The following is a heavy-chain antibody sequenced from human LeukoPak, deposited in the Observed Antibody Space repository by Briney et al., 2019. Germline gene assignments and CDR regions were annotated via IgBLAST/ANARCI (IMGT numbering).Heavy chain of an antibody. J-gene: IGHJ6*03. V-gene: IGHV3-30*03. CDR3: ASGLLEPAAPYYYYYYMDV. CDR2: ISYDGSNK. Sequence: GGSLRLSCAASGFTFSAYGIHWVRQAPGKGLEWVAVISYDGSNKYYVDFVKGRFTISRDNSKNTLYLQMNSLRAEDTAVYYCASGLLEPAAPYYYYYYMDVWGKGTTVTVSS. CDR1: GFTFSAYG. D-gene: IGHD2-2*01.